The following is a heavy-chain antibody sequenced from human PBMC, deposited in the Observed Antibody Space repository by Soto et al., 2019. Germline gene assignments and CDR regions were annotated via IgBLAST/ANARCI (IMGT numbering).Heavy chain of an antibody. J-gene: IGHJ3*02. Sequence: EVQLVESGGGLVQPGGSLRLSCAASGFTFSSDWMSWVRQAPGKGLEWVANIKQDGSEKYYVDSVKGRFTISRDNAKNSLYLQMNSLRAEDTAVYYCARGARVLYAIAKGAFDIWGQGTMVTVSS. CDR3: ARGARVLYAIAKGAFDI. D-gene: IGHD2-8*02. CDR2: IKQDGSEK. CDR1: GFTFSSDW. V-gene: IGHV3-7*05.